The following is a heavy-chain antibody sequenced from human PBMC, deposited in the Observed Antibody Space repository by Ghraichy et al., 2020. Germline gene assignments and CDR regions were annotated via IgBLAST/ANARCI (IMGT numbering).Heavy chain of an antibody. CDR2: LGNSGITT. Sequence: GESLRLSCAASGFTFSTYSMNWVRQAPGKGLEWVAYLGNSGITTYYADSVKGRFTISRDNAENSLHLQMTSLTAEDTAVYYCARVRNSDYFYYYMDVWGNGTTVTVAS. J-gene: IGHJ6*03. V-gene: IGHV3-48*01. CDR1: GFTFSTYS. D-gene: IGHD1-14*01. CDR3: ARVRNSDYFYYYMDV.